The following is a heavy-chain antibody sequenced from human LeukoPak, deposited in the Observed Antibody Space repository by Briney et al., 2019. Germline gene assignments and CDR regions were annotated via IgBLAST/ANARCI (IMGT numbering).Heavy chain of an antibody. J-gene: IGHJ4*02. D-gene: IGHD3-3*01. CDR2: ISWNSGSI. V-gene: IGHV3-9*03. CDR1: GFTFDDYA. Sequence: GRSLRLSCAASGFTFDDYAMHWVRQAPGKGLEWVSGISWNSGSIGYADSVKGRFTISRGNAKNSLYLQMNSLRAEDMALYYCAKGATYYDFWSGYPDYFDYWGQGTLVTVSS. CDR3: AKGATYYDFWSGYPDYFDY.